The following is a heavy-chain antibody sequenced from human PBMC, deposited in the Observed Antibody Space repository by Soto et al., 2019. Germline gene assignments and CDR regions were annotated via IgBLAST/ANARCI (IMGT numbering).Heavy chain of an antibody. D-gene: IGHD2-15*01. J-gene: IGHJ4*02. V-gene: IGHV3-21*01. Sequence: EVQLVESGGGLVKPGGSLRLSCAASGFTFSSYSMNWVRQAPGKGLEWVSSISSSSSYIYYADSVKGRFTISRDNAKNSLYLQMNSLRAEDTAVYYCARTIVVVVAATPFDYWGQGTLVTVSS. CDR3: ARTIVVVVAATPFDY. CDR1: GFTFSSYS. CDR2: ISSSSSYI.